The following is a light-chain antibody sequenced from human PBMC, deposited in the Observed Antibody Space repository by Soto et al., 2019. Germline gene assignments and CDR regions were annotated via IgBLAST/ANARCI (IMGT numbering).Light chain of an antibody. Sequence: DIQLTQSPSFLSASVGDRVTITCRASQGINNYLAWYQQKPGKAPNLLIYAASTLQSGVPSRFSGSGSGTEFTLTISSLQPEDFATYYCQQLNSYPPRYTFGQGTKLEI. J-gene: IGKJ2*01. CDR2: AAS. CDR3: QQLNSYPPRYT. V-gene: IGKV1-9*01. CDR1: QGINNY.